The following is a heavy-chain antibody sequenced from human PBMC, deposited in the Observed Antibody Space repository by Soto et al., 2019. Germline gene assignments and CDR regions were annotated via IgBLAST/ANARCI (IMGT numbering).Heavy chain of an antibody. Sequence: SETLSLTCTVSGGSISSSSYYWGWIRQPPGKGLEWIGSIYYSGSTYYNPSLKSRVTISVDTSKNQFSLKLSSVTAADTAVYYCARSPSILSPTIDYWGQGTLVTVSS. CDR3: ARSPSILSPTIDY. V-gene: IGHV4-39*01. D-gene: IGHD3-9*01. CDR1: GGSISSSSYY. CDR2: IYYSGST. J-gene: IGHJ4*02.